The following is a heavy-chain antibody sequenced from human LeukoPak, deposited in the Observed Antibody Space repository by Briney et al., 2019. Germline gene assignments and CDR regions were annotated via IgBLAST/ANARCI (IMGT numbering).Heavy chain of an antibody. CDR3: AREPDYGGNSGLDY. V-gene: IGHV4-39*07. Sequence: ASETLSLTCTVSGGSISSSSYYWGWIRQPPGKGLEWIGSIYYSGSTYYNPSLKSRVTISVDTSKNQFSLKLSSGTAADTAVYYCAREPDYGGNSGLDYWGQGTLVTVSS. J-gene: IGHJ4*02. CDR1: GGSISSSSYY. CDR2: IYYSGST. D-gene: IGHD4-23*01.